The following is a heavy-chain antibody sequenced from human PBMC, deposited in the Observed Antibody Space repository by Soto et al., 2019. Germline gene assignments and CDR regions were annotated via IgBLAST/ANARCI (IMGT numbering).Heavy chain of an antibody. CDR3: AKDSGSSGWYEYYFDY. V-gene: IGHV3-74*01. J-gene: IGHJ4*02. CDR1: GFTFSSYW. Sequence: GGSLRLSCAASGFTFSSYWMHWVRQAPGKGLVWVSRINSDGSSTSYADSVKGRLTISRDNAKNTLFLQMNSLRAEDTAVYYCAKDSGSSGWYEYYFDYWGQGTLVTVSS. CDR2: INSDGSST. D-gene: IGHD6-19*01.